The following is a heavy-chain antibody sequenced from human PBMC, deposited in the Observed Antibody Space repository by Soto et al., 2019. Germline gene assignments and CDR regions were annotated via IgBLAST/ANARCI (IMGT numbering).Heavy chain of an antibody. J-gene: IGHJ4*02. CDR2: IYYSGST. V-gene: IGHV4-31*03. D-gene: IGHD6-19*01. CDR3: ARGGWQIYFDY. Sequence: SETLSLTCTVSGGSISSGGYYWSWIRQHPGKGLEWIGYIYYSGSTYYNPSLKSRVTISVDTSKNQFSLKLSSVTAADTAVYYCARGGWQIYFDYWGQGTLVTVSS. CDR1: GGSISSGGYY.